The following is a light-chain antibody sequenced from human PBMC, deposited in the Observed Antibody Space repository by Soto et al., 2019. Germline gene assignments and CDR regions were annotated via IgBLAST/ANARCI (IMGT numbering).Light chain of an antibody. Sequence: QSALTQPPSASGSPGQSVTNSCTGTSSDVGGYNYVSWYQQHPGKAPKLMIYEVSKRPSGVPDRFSGSKSGNTASLTVSGLQAEDEADYYCSSYAGSNNFNVVFGGGTKVTVL. CDR3: SSYAGSNNFNVV. V-gene: IGLV2-8*01. CDR2: EVS. CDR1: SSDVGGYNY. J-gene: IGLJ2*01.